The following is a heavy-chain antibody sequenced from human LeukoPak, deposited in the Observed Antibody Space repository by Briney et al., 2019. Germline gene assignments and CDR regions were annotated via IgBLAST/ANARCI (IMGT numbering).Heavy chain of an antibody. V-gene: IGHV1-24*01. Sequence: ASVKLSCEVSGYTLTELSMQWVRQAPGRGLEWMGGFGPADGKTIHAQNVQGRVTTTEDTSTVTAYSELSRVRAEDTAVYYCTTNARVTGTTGMDYGSQGTLLTVSS. J-gene: IGHJ4*02. D-gene: IGHD1-7*01. CDR1: GYTLTELS. CDR2: FGPADGKT. CDR3: TTNARVTGTTGMDY.